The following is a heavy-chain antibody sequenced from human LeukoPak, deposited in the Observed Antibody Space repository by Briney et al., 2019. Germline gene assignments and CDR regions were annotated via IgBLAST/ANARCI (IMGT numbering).Heavy chain of an antibody. CDR3: AKDGTYEFWSGYSI. CDR1: GFTFSSYA. V-gene: IGHV3-23*01. D-gene: IGHD3-3*01. Sequence: GGSLRLSCAASGFTFSSYAMSWVRQAPGKGLEWVSGISGSGGSTYYADSVKGRFTISRDNSKNTLYLQMNSLRAEDTAVYYCAKDGTYEFWSGYSIWGQGTMVTVSS. CDR2: ISGSGGST. J-gene: IGHJ3*02.